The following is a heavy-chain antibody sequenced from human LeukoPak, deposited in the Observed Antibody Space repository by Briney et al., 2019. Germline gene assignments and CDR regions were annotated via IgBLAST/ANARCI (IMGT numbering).Heavy chain of an antibody. CDR2: MYSGGDT. Sequence: GGSLRLSCAASGFTVSDNYMSWVRQAPGKGLEWVAVMYSGGDTYYADSVKGRFTFSRDISKNTLYLQMNGLRTEDTAMYYCARDAPQVPAAGVLASWGQGTLVTVSS. CDR3: ARDAPQVPAAGVLAS. CDR1: GFTVSDNY. J-gene: IGHJ5*02. V-gene: IGHV3-53*01. D-gene: IGHD6-13*01.